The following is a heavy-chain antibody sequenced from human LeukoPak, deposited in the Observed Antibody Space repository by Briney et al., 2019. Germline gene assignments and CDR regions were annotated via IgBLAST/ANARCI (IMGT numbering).Heavy chain of an antibody. CDR1: GFTFRSYS. V-gene: IGHV3-21*01. CDR2: ISTSSSHI. J-gene: IGHJ6*02. Sequence: GGSLRLSCAASGFTFRSYSMNWVRQAPEMGLEWVSSISTSSSHIYYADSVEGRFTISRDNAKTSLYLQMNSLRAEDTAVYYCVRSYYGMDVWGQGTTVSVSS. CDR3: VRSYYGMDV.